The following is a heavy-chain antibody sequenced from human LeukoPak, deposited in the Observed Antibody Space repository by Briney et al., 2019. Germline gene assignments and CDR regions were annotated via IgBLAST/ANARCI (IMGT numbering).Heavy chain of an antibody. Sequence: ASVKVSCKASGYTFTSYGISWVRQAPGQGLEWMGWISAYNGNTNYAQKLQGRVTMTTDTSTNTAYMELRSLRSDDTAVYYCARGAPGIVGATKDAFDIWGQGTMVTVSS. V-gene: IGHV1-18*01. CDR3: ARGAPGIVGATKDAFDI. CDR2: ISAYNGNT. D-gene: IGHD1-26*01. CDR1: GYTFTSYG. J-gene: IGHJ3*02.